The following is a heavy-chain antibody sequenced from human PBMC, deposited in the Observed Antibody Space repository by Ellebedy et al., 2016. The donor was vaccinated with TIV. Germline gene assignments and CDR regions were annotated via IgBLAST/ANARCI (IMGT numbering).Heavy chain of an antibody. V-gene: IGHV1-8*01. Sequence: ASVKVSCXASGYTFTDYDISWVRQASGQGLQWMAWINPDNGNTGYAPRFQGRVTMAIDTSTSTVFLELRSLRTEDTATYYCARGLQRDWGSPGVDPWGQGTLVTVSS. CDR1: GYTFTDYD. CDR2: INPDNGNT. CDR3: ARGLQRDWGSPGVDP. D-gene: IGHD7-27*01. J-gene: IGHJ5*02.